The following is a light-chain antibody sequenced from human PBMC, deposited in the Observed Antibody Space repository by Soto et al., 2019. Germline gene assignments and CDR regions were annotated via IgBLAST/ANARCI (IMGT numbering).Light chain of an antibody. CDR2: VAS. CDR3: QQSSSTPQT. Sequence: DIQMTQSPSSLSASVGDRVTITCRASQSISNYLRWYQQKPGKAPKLLINVASTLQSGVPSRFSGSGSGTDFTLAISSLQPEDFATYYCQQSSSTPQTFGGGTRVEIK. CDR1: QSISNY. V-gene: IGKV1-39*01. J-gene: IGKJ4*01.